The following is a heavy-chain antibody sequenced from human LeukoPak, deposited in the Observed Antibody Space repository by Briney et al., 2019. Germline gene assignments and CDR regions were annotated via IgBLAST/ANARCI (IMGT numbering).Heavy chain of an antibody. CDR2: IGGTGVRT. V-gene: IGHV3-23*01. CDR3: AKLGSSTIQGY. J-gene: IGHJ4*02. D-gene: IGHD2-2*01. Sequence: GGSLRLSCASSGFTFSSYAMSWVRQAPGKGLEWVSTIGGTGVRTYYADSVKGRFTISRDNSKNTLYLQMNSLRVEDAAVYYCAKLGSSTIQGYWGQGTLVTVSS. CDR1: GFTFSSYA.